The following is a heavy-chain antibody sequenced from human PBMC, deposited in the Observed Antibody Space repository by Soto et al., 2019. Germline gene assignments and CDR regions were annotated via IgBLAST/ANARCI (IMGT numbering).Heavy chain of an antibody. CDR1: GYTFTSYA. Sequence: ASVKVSCKASGYTFTSYAMHWVRQAPGQRLEWMGWINAGNDNIKYSHQLQPSAPQSRHPSPSPAHMQLSTVADLGAPVCYGCMGPGLTRLDPWGQENRVTAAS. J-gene: IGHJ5*02. CDR2: INAGNDNI. CDR3: CMGPGLTRLDP. V-gene: IGHV1-3*01. D-gene: IGHD2-8*01.